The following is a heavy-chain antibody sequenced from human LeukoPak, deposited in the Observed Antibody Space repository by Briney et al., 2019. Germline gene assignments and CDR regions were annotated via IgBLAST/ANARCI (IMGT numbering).Heavy chain of an antibody. V-gene: IGHV6-1*01. CDR1: GDSVSSNSAA. D-gene: IGHD4-17*01. J-gene: IGHJ5*02. CDR2: TYYRSNWFN. Sequence: PSQTLSLTCAISGDSVSSNSAAWNWIRQSPSRGLEWLGRTYYRSNWFNDVALFVKSRITINPDTSKNQFSLQLNSVTPEDTAVYYCAKNYGDSSWFDPWGQGTLVTVSS. CDR3: AKNYGDSSWFDP.